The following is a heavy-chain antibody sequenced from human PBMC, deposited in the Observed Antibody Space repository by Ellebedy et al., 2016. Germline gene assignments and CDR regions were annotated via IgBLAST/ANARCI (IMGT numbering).Heavy chain of an antibody. CDR2: ISASGDRT. D-gene: IGHD3-10*01. J-gene: IGHJ4*02. CDR1: GFTFSSYA. CDR3: ARDRPFGSGSYPPSVFDY. V-gene: IGHV3-23*01. Sequence: GESLKISXVASGFTFSSYAMSWVRQAPGQGLEWVSGISASGDRTWDAGSVRGRFTISRDNSKNTLYLQMNSLRAEDTAVYYCARDRPFGSGSYPPSVFDYWGQGTLVTVSS.